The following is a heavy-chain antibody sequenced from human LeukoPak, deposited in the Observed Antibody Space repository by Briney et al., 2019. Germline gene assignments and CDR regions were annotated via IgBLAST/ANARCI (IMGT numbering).Heavy chain of an antibody. CDR1: GFTFSSYG. CDR2: IRYDGSNK. V-gene: IGHV3-30*02. D-gene: IGHD3-10*01. CDR3: AKDAGSSVWY. Sequence: GGSLRLSCAASGFTFSSYGMRWVRQAPGKGLEWVAFIRYDGSNKYYADSVKGRFTISRDNSKNTLYLQMNSLRAEDTAVYYCAKDAGSSVWYWGQGTLVTVSS. J-gene: IGHJ4*02.